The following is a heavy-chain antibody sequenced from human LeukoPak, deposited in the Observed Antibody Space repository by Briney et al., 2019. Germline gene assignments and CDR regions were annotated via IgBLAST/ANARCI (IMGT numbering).Heavy chain of an antibody. CDR3: ARVLAVAGIYNYYGMDV. V-gene: IGHV1-18*01. Sequence: ASVKVSCKASGYTFTSYGISWVRQAPGQGLEWTGWISAYNGNTNYAQKLQGRVTMTTDTSTSTAYMELRSLRSDDTAVYYCARVLAVAGIYNYYGMDVWGQGTTVTVSS. J-gene: IGHJ6*02. D-gene: IGHD6-19*01. CDR2: ISAYNGNT. CDR1: GYTFTSYG.